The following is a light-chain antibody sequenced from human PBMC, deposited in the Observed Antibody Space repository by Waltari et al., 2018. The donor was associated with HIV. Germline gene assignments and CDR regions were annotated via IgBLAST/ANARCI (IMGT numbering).Light chain of an antibody. CDR3: SSYTSSITYV. CDR2: DVS. V-gene: IGLV2-14*03. J-gene: IGLJ1*01. CDR1: SNDIGSSNY. Sequence: QSALTQPASVSGSPGQSITISCTGTSNDIGSSNYVSWHQQHPGEAPKLIIHDVSDRPLGISNRFSGSKSGNTASLTISGLQTEDEADYYCSSYTSSITYVFGSGTRVTVL.